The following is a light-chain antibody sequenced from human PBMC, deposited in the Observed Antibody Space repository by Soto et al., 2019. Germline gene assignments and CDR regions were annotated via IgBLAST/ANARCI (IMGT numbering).Light chain of an antibody. J-gene: IGKJ1*01. CDR2: DAS. CDR3: QQYHSYRT. CDR1: QTISIW. Sequence: DIQMTQSPSTLSASVGDRVTITCRARQTISIWLAWYQQKPGKXPXXLIYDASILESVVPSRFRGSGSGTEFTLTISSLQPDDSATYDCQQYHSYRTFGQGTKVDIK. V-gene: IGKV1-5*01.